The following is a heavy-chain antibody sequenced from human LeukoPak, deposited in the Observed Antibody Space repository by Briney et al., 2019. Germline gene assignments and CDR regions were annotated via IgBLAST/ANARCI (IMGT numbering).Heavy chain of an antibody. CDR3: TTDLGPRDYYYYGMDV. CDR1: GFTFSNAW. CDR2: IKSKTDGGTT. Sequence: GGSLRLSCAASGFTFSNAWMSWVRQAPGKGLEWVGRIKSKTDGGTTDYAAPVKGRFTISRDDSKNTLYLQMNSLKTEDTAVYYCTTDLGPRDYYYYGMDVWGQGTTVTVSS. V-gene: IGHV3-15*01. J-gene: IGHJ6*02.